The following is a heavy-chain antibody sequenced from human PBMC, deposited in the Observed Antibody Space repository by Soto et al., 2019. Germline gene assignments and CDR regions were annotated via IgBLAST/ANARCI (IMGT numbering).Heavy chain of an antibody. CDR3: ARLLVASPPV. CDR1: GYTFTDYW. CDR2: IDPSDSYT. Sequence: GESLKISCKGSGYTFTDYWISWVRQMPGKGLEWMGRIDPSDSYTNYSPSFQGHVTISADKSISTAYLQWSSLKASDTAMYYCARLLVASPPVWGQGTTVTVSS. D-gene: IGHD2-15*01. J-gene: IGHJ6*02. V-gene: IGHV5-10-1*01.